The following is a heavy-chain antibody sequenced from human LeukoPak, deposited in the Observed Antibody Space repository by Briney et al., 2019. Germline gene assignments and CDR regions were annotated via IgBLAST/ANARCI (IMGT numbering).Heavy chain of an antibody. CDR2: INPSGGST. J-gene: IGHJ4*02. CDR1: GYIFTSYY. CDR3: ARALTTVTTRGYFDY. D-gene: IGHD4-17*01. V-gene: IGHV1-46*01. Sequence: ASVKVSCKASGYIFTSYYMHWVRQAPGQGLEWMGIINPSGGSTSYAQKFQGRVTMTRDTSTSTVYMELSSLRSEDTAVYYCARALTTVTTRGYFDYWGQGTLVTVSS.